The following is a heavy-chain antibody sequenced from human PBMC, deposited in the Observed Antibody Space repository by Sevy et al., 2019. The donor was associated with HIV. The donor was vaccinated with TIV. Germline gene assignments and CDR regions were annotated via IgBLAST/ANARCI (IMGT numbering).Heavy chain of an antibody. CDR3: ARERRWLRSGFDY. D-gene: IGHD5-12*01. CDR2: ISYDGSNK. CDR1: GFTFSSYA. Sequence: GGSLRLSCAASGFTFSSYAMHWVRQAPGKGLEWVAVISYDGSNKYYAVTVKGRFTISRDKSKNTLYLQMNSLRAEDTAVYYCARERRWLRSGFDYWGQGTLVTVSS. V-gene: IGHV3-30-3*01. J-gene: IGHJ4*02.